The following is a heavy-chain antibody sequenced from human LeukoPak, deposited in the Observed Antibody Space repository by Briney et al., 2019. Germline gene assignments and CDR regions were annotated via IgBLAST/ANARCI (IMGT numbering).Heavy chain of an antibody. D-gene: IGHD2-21*02. J-gene: IGHJ4*02. CDR1: GFTFNNAW. V-gene: IGHV3-15*01. CDR2: VKTKSEGVTT. CDR3: TTRVVTTNDY. Sequence: GGSLRLSCAASGFTFNNAWMNWVRQAPGKGLEWVGCVKTKSEGVTTDYPAPVKGRFTISRDDSKTTLYLQMNSLKTEDTAVYYCTTRVVTTNDYWGQGTLVTVSS.